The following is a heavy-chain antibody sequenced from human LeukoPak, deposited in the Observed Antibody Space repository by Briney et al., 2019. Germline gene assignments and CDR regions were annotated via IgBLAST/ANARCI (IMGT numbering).Heavy chain of an antibody. Sequence: PGGSLRLSRAASGFTCSDAWMSWVRQAPGKGLEWVGRVKSETDGGITDYAAPVKGRFTISRDDSKNTLYLQMNSLQTEDTAVYYCTTGRQDWGQGTLVTVSS. CDR3: TTGRQD. V-gene: IGHV3-15*01. CDR1: GFTCSDAW. CDR2: VKSETDGGIT. J-gene: IGHJ4*02.